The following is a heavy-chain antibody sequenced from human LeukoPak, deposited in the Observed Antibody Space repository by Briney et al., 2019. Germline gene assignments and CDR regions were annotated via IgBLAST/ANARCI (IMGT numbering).Heavy chain of an antibody. CDR1: GYTFTSYD. Sequence: GASVKVSCKASGYTFTSYDINWVRQATGQGLEWMGWMNPNSGNTGYAQKFQGRVTMTRNTSISTAYMELSSLRSEDTAVYYCAKDRASYGDYAGDAFDIWGQGTMVTVSS. J-gene: IGHJ3*02. D-gene: IGHD4-17*01. CDR3: AKDRASYGDYAGDAFDI. CDR2: MNPNSGNT. V-gene: IGHV1-8*01.